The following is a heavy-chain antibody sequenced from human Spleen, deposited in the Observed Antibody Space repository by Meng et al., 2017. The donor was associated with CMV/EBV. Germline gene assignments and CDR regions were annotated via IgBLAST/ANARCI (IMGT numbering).Heavy chain of an antibody. CDR2: IYYSGRT. CDR1: GSISSGDYY. CDR3: AREEVAAAGPRAFDI. Sequence: GSISSGDYYWSWIRQPPGKGLEWIGYIYYSGRTYYNPSLKSRLTISVDTSKNQFSLKLNSVTAADTAVYYCAREEVAAAGPRAFDIWGQGTMVTVSS. D-gene: IGHD6-13*01. V-gene: IGHV4-30-4*08. J-gene: IGHJ3*02.